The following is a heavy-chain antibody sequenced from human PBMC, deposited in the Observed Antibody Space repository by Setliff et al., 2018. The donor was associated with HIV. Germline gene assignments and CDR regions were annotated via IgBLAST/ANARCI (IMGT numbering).Heavy chain of an antibody. J-gene: IGHJ4*02. CDR1: GGSFSGYY. V-gene: IGHV4-34*01. CDR2: IYYSGST. CDR3: ARNGVGDAPFDS. D-gene: IGHD3-3*01. Sequence: SETLSLTCAVYGGSFSGYYWSWIRQHPGKGLEYIGYIYYSGSTYYNPSLKSRLTISVDTSKNHFSLNLTSVTAADTAIYYCARNGVGDAPFDSWGQGTLVTVSS.